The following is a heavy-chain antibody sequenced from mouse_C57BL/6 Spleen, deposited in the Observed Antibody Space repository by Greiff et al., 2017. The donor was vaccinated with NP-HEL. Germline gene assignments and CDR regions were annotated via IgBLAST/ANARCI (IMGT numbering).Heavy chain of an antibody. D-gene: IGHD2-5*01. Sequence: QVQLQQPGAELVRPGSSVKLSCKASGYTFTSYWMHWVKQRPIKGLEWIGNIDPSDSETHYNQKFKDKATLTVDKSSSTAYMQLSSLTSEDSAVYYCARGDYSNFFDYWGQGTTLTVSS. CDR3: ARGDYSNFFDY. J-gene: IGHJ2*01. V-gene: IGHV1-52*01. CDR2: IDPSDSET. CDR1: GYTFTSYW.